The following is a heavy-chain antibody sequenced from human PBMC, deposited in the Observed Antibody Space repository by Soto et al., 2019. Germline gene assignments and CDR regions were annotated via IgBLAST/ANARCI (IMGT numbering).Heavy chain of an antibody. Sequence: QVQLVQSGAEVKKPGASVKVSCKASGYTFTSYAMHWVRQAPGQRLEWMGWINAGNGNTKYSQKLQGRVTITRDTSASTAYMELSSLRSEDTAVYYCARVRRDSSSWYYYYGMDVWGQGTTVTVSS. D-gene: IGHD6-13*01. CDR3: ARVRRDSSSWYYYYGMDV. CDR2: INAGNGNT. V-gene: IGHV1-3*01. CDR1: GYTFTSYA. J-gene: IGHJ6*02.